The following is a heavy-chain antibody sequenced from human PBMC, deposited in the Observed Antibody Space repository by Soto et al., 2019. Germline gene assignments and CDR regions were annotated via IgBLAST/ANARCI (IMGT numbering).Heavy chain of an antibody. J-gene: IGHJ4*02. V-gene: IGHV1-18*01. D-gene: IGHD2-2*01. CDR3: ARDRPRYCSSTSCYGGLFDY. Sequence: ASVKVSCKASGYTFTSYGISWVRQAPGQGLEWMGWISAYNGNTNYAQKLQGRVTMTTDTSTSTAYMELRSLRSDDTAVYYCARDRPRYCSSTSCYGGLFDYWGQGTLVNVSS. CDR2: ISAYNGNT. CDR1: GYTFTSYG.